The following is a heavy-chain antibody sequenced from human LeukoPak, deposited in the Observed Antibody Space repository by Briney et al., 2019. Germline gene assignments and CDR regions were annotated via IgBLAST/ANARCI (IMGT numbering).Heavy chain of an antibody. J-gene: IGHJ6*02. V-gene: IGHV3-30*18. CDR1: GFTFSSYG. CDR2: ISYDGSNK. Sequence: GGSLRLSCAASGFTFSSYGMHWVRQAPGKGLEWVAVISYDGSNKYYADSVKGRFTISRDNSKNTLCLQMNSLRAEDTAVYYCAKDRDSSGWYYYGMDVWGQGTTVTVSS. CDR3: AKDRDSSGWYYYGMDV. D-gene: IGHD6-19*01.